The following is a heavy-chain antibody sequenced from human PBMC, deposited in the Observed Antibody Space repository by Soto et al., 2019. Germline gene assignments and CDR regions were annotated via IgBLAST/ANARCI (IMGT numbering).Heavy chain of an antibody. CDR1: GYAFTDYY. CDR2: INSKSGGT. D-gene: IGHD5-18*01. CDR3: ARSDTEMAAHYYGMDV. V-gene: IGHV1-2*02. Sequence: QVQLVQSGAEVKKPGASGKVSCKASGYAFTDYYMHWVRQAPGQGLAWMGWINSKSGGTNLAQRFQGRGTMTRDTESSTTHQEVSRLRTDDTAIFYCARSDTEMAAHYYGMDVWVRETTVTVSA. J-gene: IGHJ6*04.